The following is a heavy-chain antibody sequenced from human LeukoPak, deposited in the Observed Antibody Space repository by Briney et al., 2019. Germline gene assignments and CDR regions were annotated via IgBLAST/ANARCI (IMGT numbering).Heavy chain of an antibody. D-gene: IGHD5/OR15-5a*01. CDR3: ARDRSTTHFDY. V-gene: IGHV3-23*01. CDR1: GFTFSSYA. Sequence: GGSLRLSCAASGFTFSSYAMAWVRQAPRKGLEWVSTLGLSGGTYYADSVKGRFTISRDNSKNTLFLQMDSLRAEDTAVYYCARDRSTTHFDYWGQGTLVTVSS. J-gene: IGHJ4*02. CDR2: LGLSGGT.